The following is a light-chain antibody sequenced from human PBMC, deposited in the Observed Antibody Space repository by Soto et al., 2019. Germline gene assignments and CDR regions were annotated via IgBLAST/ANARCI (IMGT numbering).Light chain of an antibody. CDR3: QQRSNT. Sequence: EIVLTQSPGTLSLSPGERATLSCRASQSVSSSYLAWYQQKPGQAPRLLIYDASNRATGIPARFSGSGSGTDITLTISSLEPEDFAVYYCQQRSNTFGGGTKVDIK. V-gene: IGKV3D-20*02. CDR2: DAS. J-gene: IGKJ4*01. CDR1: QSVSSSY.